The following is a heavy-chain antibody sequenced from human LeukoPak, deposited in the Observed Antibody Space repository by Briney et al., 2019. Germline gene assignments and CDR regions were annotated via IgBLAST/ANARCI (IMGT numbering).Heavy chain of an antibody. D-gene: IGHD3-22*01. CDR1: GFTFSSYG. V-gene: IGHV3-30*02. Sequence: GGSLRLSCAASGFTFSSYGMHWVRQAPGKGLEWVAFIRYDGSNKYYADSVKGRFTISRDNSKNTPYLQMHSLRAEDTAVYYCAKGYYYYDSSGYQYYFDYWGQGTLVTVSS. J-gene: IGHJ4*02. CDR3: AKGYYYYDSSGYQYYFDY. CDR2: IRYDGSNK.